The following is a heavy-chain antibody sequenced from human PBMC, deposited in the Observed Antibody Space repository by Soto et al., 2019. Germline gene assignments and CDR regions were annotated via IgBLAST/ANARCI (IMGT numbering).Heavy chain of an antibody. D-gene: IGHD1-20*01. CDR2: IHIPGGRA. J-gene: IGHJ4*02. Sequence: GGSLRLSCAASGFTVSTSAISWVRQAPGKGLEWISLIHIPGGRATYADSVRGRFTISIDNSENTVFLQMNSLRAEDTAIYYCGGHWYNYWGQGTLVTVSS. V-gene: IGHV3-23*01. CDR1: GFTVSTSA. CDR3: GGHWYNY.